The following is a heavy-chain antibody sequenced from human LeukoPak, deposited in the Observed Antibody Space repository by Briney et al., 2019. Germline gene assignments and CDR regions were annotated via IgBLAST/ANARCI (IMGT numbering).Heavy chain of an antibody. CDR1: GGSISSYY. D-gene: IGHD6-13*01. J-gene: IGHJ3*02. Sequence: SETLSLTCTVSGGSISSYYWSWIRQPAGKGLEWIGRIYTSGSTNYNPSLKSRVTMSVDTSKNQFSLKLSSVTAADTAVYYCARRPVPAGIAAAGGAFDIWGQGTMVTVSS. CDR3: ARRPVPAGIAAAGGAFDI. V-gene: IGHV4-4*07. CDR2: IYTSGST.